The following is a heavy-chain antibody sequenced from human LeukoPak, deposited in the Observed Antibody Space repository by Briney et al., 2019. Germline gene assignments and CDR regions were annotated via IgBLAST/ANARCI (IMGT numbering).Heavy chain of an antibody. Sequence: PGGSLRLSCAASGFTVSSNYMSWVRQAPGKGLEWVSVIYSGGSTYYADSVKGRFTISRDNSKNTLYPQMNSLRAEDTAVYYCARDKDLGDYDYWGQGTLVTVSS. D-gene: IGHD4-17*01. V-gene: IGHV3-66*01. CDR2: IYSGGST. CDR3: ARDKDLGDYDY. CDR1: GFTVSSNY. J-gene: IGHJ4*02.